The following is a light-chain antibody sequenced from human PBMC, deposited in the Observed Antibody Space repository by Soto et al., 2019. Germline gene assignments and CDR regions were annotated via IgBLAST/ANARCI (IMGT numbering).Light chain of an antibody. CDR3: QQSYRTPRT. CDR1: QGISSS. CDR2: DAS. J-gene: IGKJ3*01. Sequence: IQLTQSPSSLSASVGDRVTITCRASQGISSSLAWYQQRPQKAPKLLIYDASTLQSGVPSRFSGSGSGTDFTLTISSLQPEDFATYYCQQSYRTPRTFGPGTKVEIK. V-gene: IGKV1-39*01.